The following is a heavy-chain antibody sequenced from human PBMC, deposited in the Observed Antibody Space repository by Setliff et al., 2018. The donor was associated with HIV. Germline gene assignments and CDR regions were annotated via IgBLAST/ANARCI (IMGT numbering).Heavy chain of an antibody. CDR2: ISGLNGNT. CDR3: ARVPYRSAWFSGGHDAFDI. Sequence: ASVKVSCKASGCSFARYGLSWVRQAPGQGLEWMGWISGLNGNTKYAQSFQDRVAMTTVTATSTAYMEMRSLRSDDTAVYFCARVPYRSAWFSGGHDAFDIWGQGTMVTVSS. J-gene: IGHJ3*02. V-gene: IGHV1-18*01. CDR1: GCSFARYG. D-gene: IGHD6-19*01.